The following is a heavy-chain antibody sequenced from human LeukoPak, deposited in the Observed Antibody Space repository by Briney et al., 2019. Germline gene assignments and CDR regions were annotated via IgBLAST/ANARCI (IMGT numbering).Heavy chain of an antibody. Sequence: PSETLSLTCTVSGGSINIINYYWGWIRQPPGEGLEWIGSVYYSGSTYYSPSLKSRVTISVDTSKNQFSLKLSSVTAADTAVYYCAKHGIRYFDWLLPHFDYWGQETLVTVSS. CDR2: VYYSGST. J-gene: IGHJ4*02. D-gene: IGHD3-9*01. V-gene: IGHV4-39*01. CDR1: GGSINIINYY. CDR3: AKHGIRYFDWLLPHFDY.